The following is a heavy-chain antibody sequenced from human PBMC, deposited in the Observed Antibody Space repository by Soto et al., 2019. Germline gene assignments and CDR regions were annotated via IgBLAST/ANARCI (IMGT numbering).Heavy chain of an antibody. CDR1: GYTFTSYD. V-gene: IGHV1-8*01. CDR3: ASDLYGDSLDY. CDR2: MMPNSGNT. D-gene: IGHD4-17*01. Sequence: SSVKFSCNASGYTFTSYDINWVRQATGQVLECVVWMMPNSGNTGYXXTFQGRGXXTRNASISTAXIELSXLRSGDTGVYYCASDLYGDSLDYWVQGALVTVSS. J-gene: IGHJ4*02.